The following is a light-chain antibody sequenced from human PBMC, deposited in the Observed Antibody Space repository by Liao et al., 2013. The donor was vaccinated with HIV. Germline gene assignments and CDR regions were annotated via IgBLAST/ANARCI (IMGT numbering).Light chain of an antibody. V-gene: IGLV3-1*01. Sequence: SYELTQAPSVSVPPGQTASITCSGDKLGNKYTCWYQQKPGQSPLLVIYQDTKRPPRIPERLAGANSGSAATLTISGAQAMDEADYYCQAWDSSSHVVFGGGTRLTV. CDR1: KLGNKY. J-gene: IGLJ2*01. CDR2: QDT. CDR3: QAWDSSSHVV.